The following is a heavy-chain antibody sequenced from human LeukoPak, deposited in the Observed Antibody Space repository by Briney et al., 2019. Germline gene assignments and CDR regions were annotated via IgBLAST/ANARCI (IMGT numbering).Heavy chain of an antibody. Sequence: SETLSLTCAVYGGSLSGYSWSWLRQPPGKGLEWVGEINNSGSTNYNPSLKSRVTISVDTSKNQFSLKLSSVTAADTAVYYCARGRISVVVTAARWFRYFDLWGRGTLVTVSS. CDR3: ARGRISVVVTAARWFRYFDL. CDR1: GGSLSGYS. D-gene: IGHD2-21*02. CDR2: INNSGST. J-gene: IGHJ2*01. V-gene: IGHV4-34*01.